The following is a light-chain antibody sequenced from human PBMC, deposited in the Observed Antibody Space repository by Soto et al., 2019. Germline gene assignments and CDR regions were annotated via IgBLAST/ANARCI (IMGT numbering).Light chain of an antibody. J-gene: IGKJ1*01. V-gene: IGKV1-6*01. Sequence: AIQMTQSPSSLSASVGDRVTITCRASQGIRNDLGWYQQKPGKAPKLLIYAASSLQSGVPSRFSGSGSGTDFTLAIDNLQPEDCATYYGLQDYSYPLTFGQGTKVEIK. CDR1: QGIRND. CDR2: AAS. CDR3: LQDYSYPLT.